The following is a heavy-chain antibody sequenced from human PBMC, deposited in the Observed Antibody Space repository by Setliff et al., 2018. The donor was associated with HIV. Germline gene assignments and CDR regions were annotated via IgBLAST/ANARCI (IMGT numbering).Heavy chain of an antibody. CDR1: GYTFTGYY. J-gene: IGHJ5*02. V-gene: IGHV1-2*02. CDR3: ARDLGPGGGSYRMPINWFDP. D-gene: IGHD1-26*01. CDR2: ISPNSGGT. Sequence: GASVKVSCKASGYTFTGYYMHWVRQAPGQGLEWMGWISPNSGGTNYAQKFQGRVTMTRDTSISTAYMELSRLRSDDTAVYYCARDLGPGGGSYRMPINWFDPWGQGTLVTVSS.